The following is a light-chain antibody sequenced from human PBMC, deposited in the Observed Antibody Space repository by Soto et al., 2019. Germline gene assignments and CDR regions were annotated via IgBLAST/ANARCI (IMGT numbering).Light chain of an antibody. CDR3: SSYTSSSTDV. Sequence: QSALTQPASVSGSPGQSITISCTGTSSDVGFSNYVFWYQQHPGKAPKLIISDVSNRPSGVSNRFSGSKSGNTASLTISGLQAEDEADYYCSSYTSSSTDVFGTGTKDTDL. V-gene: IGLV2-14*01. CDR2: DVS. J-gene: IGLJ1*01. CDR1: SSDVGFSNY.